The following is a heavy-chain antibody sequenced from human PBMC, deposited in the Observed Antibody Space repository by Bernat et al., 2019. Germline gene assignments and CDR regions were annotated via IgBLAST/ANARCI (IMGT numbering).Heavy chain of an antibody. D-gene: IGHD1-26*01. CDR1: RFTISSYA. J-gene: IGHJ3*02. CDR3: AKASGSYYGRGAFDI. Sequence: EVQVVESGGGLVQPGGSLKFSCAASRFTISSYAMSWVRQAPGKGLVWVSGIIQSGVSTNYTDYVKGRFTISRDNAKNKLYMKLNSLRAEDTAVYYCAKASGSYYGRGAFDIWGQGTMVTVSS. CDR2: IIQSGVST. V-gene: IGHV3-23*04.